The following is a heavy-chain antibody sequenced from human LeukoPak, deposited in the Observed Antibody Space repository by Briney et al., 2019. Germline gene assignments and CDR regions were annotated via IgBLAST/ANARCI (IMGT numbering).Heavy chain of an antibody. D-gene: IGHD3-22*01. CDR2: IRITTGAL. V-gene: IGHV3-48*01. Sequence: PGGSLRLSCAASGFTFSSYTMNWVRQAPGKGLEWLSYIRITTGALYYADSVKGRFTISRDNAKNSLYLQMNNLRAEDTAVYYCARGKSVYYYDNSGYFDSWGQGTLVIVSS. J-gene: IGHJ4*02. CDR1: GFTFSSYT. CDR3: ARGKSVYYYDNSGYFDS.